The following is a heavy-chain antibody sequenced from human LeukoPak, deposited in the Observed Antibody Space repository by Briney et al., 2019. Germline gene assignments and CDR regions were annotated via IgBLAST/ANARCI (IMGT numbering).Heavy chain of an antibody. CDR3: ARRSKGVEGSGSDFDY. CDR2: IYPGDSDT. D-gene: IGHD6-19*01. J-gene: IGHJ4*02. Sequence: GESLKISCKASGYSFTSYWIGWVRQMPGKGLEWMGIIYPGDSDTRYSPSFQGQVTISADKSISTAYLQWSSLKASDTAMYYCARRSKGVEGSGSDFDYWGQGTLVTVSS. CDR1: GYSFTSYW. V-gene: IGHV5-51*01.